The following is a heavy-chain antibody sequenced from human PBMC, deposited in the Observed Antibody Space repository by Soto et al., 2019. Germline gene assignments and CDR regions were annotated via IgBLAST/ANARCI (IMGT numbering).Heavy chain of an antibody. V-gene: IGHV3-30-3*01. D-gene: IGHD3-22*01. CDR1: GFIFSNYA. CDR2: ISYDGSNK. CDR3: ARDSAYYYDSSGSFDY. J-gene: IGHJ4*02. Sequence: GGSLRLSCATSGFIFSNYAMNWVRQAPGKGLEWVAVISYDGSNKYYADSVKGRFTISRDNSKNTLYLQMNSLRAEDTAVYYCARDSAYYYDSSGSFDYWGQGTLVTVSS.